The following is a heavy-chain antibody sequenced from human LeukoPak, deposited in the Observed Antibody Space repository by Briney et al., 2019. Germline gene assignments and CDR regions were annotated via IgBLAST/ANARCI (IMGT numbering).Heavy chain of an antibody. D-gene: IGHD6-19*01. J-gene: IGHJ4*02. CDR1: GYTFTSFG. CDR3: ARLYSSGWSGGNDY. CDR2: ISVYNGNT. V-gene: IGHV1-18*01. Sequence: EASVKVSCKASGYTFTSFGISWVRQAPGQGLEWMGWISVYNGNTNYAQKLQGRVTMTTDTSTSTAYMELRSLRSDDTAVYYCARLYSSGWSGGNDYWGQGTLVTVSS.